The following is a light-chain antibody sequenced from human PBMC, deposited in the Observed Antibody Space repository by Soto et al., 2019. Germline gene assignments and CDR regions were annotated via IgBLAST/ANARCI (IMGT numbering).Light chain of an antibody. Sequence: DNQMSQAPSSLSASVRDRVTITCRARQDVSTDLAWYQQKPGKVPKLLICAAYTLQSGVPPRFSGSGSGTEFTLTISSLLPEDVATYYCQKYDNAPLTFGGGTKVEIK. CDR2: AAY. CDR1: QDVSTD. CDR3: QKYDNAPLT. V-gene: IGKV1-27*01. J-gene: IGKJ4*01.